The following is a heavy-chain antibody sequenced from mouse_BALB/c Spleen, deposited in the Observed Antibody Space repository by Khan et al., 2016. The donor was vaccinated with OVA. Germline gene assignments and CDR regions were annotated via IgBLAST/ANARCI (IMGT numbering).Heavy chain of an antibody. CDR3: TRNGFGNYESWDY. V-gene: IGHV1-5*01. Sequence: EVQLQESGTVLARPGASVKMSCKASGYTFTSYWMHWVKQRPGQGLEWIGAIYPGNSDTNYNQKFKGKAKLTAVTSTSTAYLELNSLTNEDSADYYCTRNGFGNYESWDYWGQGTTLTVSS. J-gene: IGHJ2*01. CDR1: GYTFTSYW. CDR2: IYPGNSDT. D-gene: IGHD2-1*01.